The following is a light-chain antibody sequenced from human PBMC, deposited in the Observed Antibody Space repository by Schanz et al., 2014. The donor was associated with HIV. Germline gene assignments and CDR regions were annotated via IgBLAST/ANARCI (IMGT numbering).Light chain of an antibody. V-gene: IGKV3-20*01. J-gene: IGKJ3*01. CDR3: QQYGSS. Sequence: EIVLTQSPGTLSLSPGERATLSCWASQSLSSNILAWYQHKPGQAPRLLIYGASSRATGIPDRFSGSGSGTDFTLTIRRLEPEDFAVYYCQQYGSSFGPGTKVDIK. CDR2: GAS. CDR1: QSLSSNI.